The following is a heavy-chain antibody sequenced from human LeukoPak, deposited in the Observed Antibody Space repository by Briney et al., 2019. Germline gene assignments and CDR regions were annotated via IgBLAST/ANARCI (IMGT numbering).Heavy chain of an antibody. D-gene: IGHD4-17*01. J-gene: IGHJ4*02. Sequence: ASVKVSCKASGGTFSSYAISWVRQTPGQGLEWMGIINPSGGSTSYAQKFQGRVTMTRDTSTSTVYMELSSLRSEDTAVYYCARVRFYYFDYWGQGTLVTVSS. CDR2: INPSGGST. V-gene: IGHV1-46*01. CDR1: GGTFSSYA. CDR3: ARVRFYYFDY.